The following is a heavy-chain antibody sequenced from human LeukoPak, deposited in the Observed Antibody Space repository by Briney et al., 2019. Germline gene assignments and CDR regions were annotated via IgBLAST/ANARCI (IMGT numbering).Heavy chain of an antibody. CDR3: ARDYYDSSGFWFDC. Sequence: SETLSLTCAVYGGSFSGYYWSWIRQPPGKGLEWIGEINHSGSTNYNPSLKSRVTISVDTSKNQFSLKLSSVTAADTAVYYCARDYYDSSGFWFDCWGQGTLVTVSS. V-gene: IGHV4-34*01. J-gene: IGHJ4*02. D-gene: IGHD3-22*01. CDR1: GGSFSGYY. CDR2: INHSGST.